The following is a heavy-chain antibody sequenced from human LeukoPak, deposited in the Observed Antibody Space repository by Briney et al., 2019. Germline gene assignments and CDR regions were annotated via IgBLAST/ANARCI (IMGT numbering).Heavy chain of an antibody. J-gene: IGHJ5*02. V-gene: IGHV5-51*01. CDR1: GYSFTTHW. Sequence: GESLKISCTGSGYSFTTHWIGWVRQKSGKGLESMGIIYPDDSDTRYSPSFEGQVTFSVDKSSTTADLRWSSLKASDTAMYYCARGCSSTSCLSGRWFDPWGQGTLATVSS. D-gene: IGHD2-2*01. CDR2: IYPDDSDT. CDR3: ARGCSSTSCLSGRWFDP.